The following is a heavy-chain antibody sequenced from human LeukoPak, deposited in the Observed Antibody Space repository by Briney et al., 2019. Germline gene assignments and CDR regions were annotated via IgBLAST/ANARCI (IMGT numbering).Heavy chain of an antibody. V-gene: IGHV3-21*01. CDR3: AREVAAAGDY. Sequence: GGSLRLSCAASGFTFSSYSVNWVRQAPGKGLEWVSSISSSSSYIYYADSVKGRFTISRDNAKNSLYLQMNSLRAEDTAVYYCAREVAAAGDYWGQGTLVTVSS. D-gene: IGHD6-13*01. J-gene: IGHJ4*02. CDR2: ISSSSSYI. CDR1: GFTFSSYS.